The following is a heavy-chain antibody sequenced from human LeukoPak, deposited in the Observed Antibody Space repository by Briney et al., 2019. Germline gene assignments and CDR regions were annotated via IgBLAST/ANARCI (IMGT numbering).Heavy chain of an antibody. CDR2: IYHSGST. J-gene: IGHJ6*03. D-gene: IGHD3-10*01. CDR3: ARGISGRTMVRGVIHYYYMDV. Sequence: SETLSLTCAVSGYSISSGYYWGWIRQPPGKGLEWIGSIYHSGSTHYNPSLKSRVTISVDTSKNQFSLKLSSVTAADTAVYYCARGISGRTMVRGVIHYYYMDVWGKGTTVTVSS. CDR1: GYSISSGYY. V-gene: IGHV4-38-2*01.